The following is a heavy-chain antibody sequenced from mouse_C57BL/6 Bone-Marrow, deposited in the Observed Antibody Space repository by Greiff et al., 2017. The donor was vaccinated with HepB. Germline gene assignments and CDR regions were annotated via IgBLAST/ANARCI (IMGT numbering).Heavy chain of an antibody. Sequence: VLLQQSGAELVKPGASVKLSCTASGFNIKDYYMHWVKQRTEQGLEWIGRIDPEDGDTKYAPKFQGKATITADTSSNTAYLQLSSLTSEDTAVYYCARGYYGSSYYFDCWGQGTTLTVSS. D-gene: IGHD1-1*01. CDR1: GFNIKDYY. CDR3: ARGYYGSSYYFDC. V-gene: IGHV14-2*01. CDR2: IDPEDGDT. J-gene: IGHJ2*01.